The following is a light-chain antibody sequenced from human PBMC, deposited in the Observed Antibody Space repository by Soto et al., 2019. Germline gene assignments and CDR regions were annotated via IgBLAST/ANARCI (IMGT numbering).Light chain of an antibody. V-gene: IGLV2-14*01. CDR2: EVN. CDR3: SSLSTTSTPIV. CDR1: SSDIGLYNY. J-gene: IGLJ1*01. Sequence: QSVLSQPASMSGSPGQSITIPCTGASSDIGLYNYVSWYQHHPGKAPKLLISEVNVRPSGLSDRFSASKAGNTASLTISVLQPEDEAYYYCSSLSTTSTPIVFGSGTKVTVL.